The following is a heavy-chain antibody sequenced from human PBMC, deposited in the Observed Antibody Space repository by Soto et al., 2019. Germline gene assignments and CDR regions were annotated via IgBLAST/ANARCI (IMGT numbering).Heavy chain of an antibody. CDR2: ISAYNGNT. Sequence: GASVKVSCKASGYTFTSYGISWVRQAPGQGLEWMGWISAYNGNTNYAQKLQGRVTMTTDTSTSTAYMELRSLRSDDTAVYYCARVWITGTTVSWFDPWGQGTLVTVPQ. D-gene: IGHD1-7*01. CDR1: GYTFTSYG. CDR3: ARVWITGTTVSWFDP. J-gene: IGHJ5*02. V-gene: IGHV1-18*01.